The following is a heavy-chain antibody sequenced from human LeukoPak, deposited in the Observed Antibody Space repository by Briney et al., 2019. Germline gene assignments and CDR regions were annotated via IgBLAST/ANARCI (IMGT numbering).Heavy chain of an antibody. Sequence: SETLSLTCTVPGGSISGHYWSWIRQPPGKGLQWIGHIYYSGSTNYNPSLKSRVTMSVDTSKNQFSLKVTSVTAADTAVYYCARRGKSYGDNWLDPWGQGLLVTVSS. CDR1: GGSISGHY. CDR3: ARRGKSYGDNWLDP. V-gene: IGHV4-59*08. CDR2: IYYSGST. J-gene: IGHJ5*02. D-gene: IGHD1-26*01.